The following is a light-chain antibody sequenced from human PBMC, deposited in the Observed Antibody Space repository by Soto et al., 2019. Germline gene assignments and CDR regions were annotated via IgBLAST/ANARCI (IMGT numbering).Light chain of an antibody. V-gene: IGKV4-1*01. Sequence: DIVMTQSPDSLAVSLGERATINCKSSQSVLYSSNNKNYLAWYQQRPGRPPKLLIYWASTRESGVPDRFSGSGSGTDFTLTSTSLQAEDVAVYYCQQYESTPPTFGQGTKLEIK. CDR3: QQYESTPPT. J-gene: IGKJ2*01. CDR2: WAS. CDR1: QSVLYSSNNKNY.